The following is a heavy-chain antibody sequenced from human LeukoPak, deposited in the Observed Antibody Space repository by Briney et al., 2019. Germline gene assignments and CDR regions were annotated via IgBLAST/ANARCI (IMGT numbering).Heavy chain of an antibody. J-gene: IGHJ6*02. Sequence: SETLSLTCAVSGGSISSGGYSWSRIRQPPGKGLEWIGYIYHSGSTYYNPSLKSRVTISVDRSKNQFSLKLSPVTAADTAVYYCARGRVVPTVTKGYYYYGMDVWGQGATVTVSS. CDR3: ARGRVVPTVTKGYYYYGMDV. CDR2: IYHSGST. V-gene: IGHV4-30-2*01. D-gene: IGHD4-17*01. CDR1: GGSISSGGYS.